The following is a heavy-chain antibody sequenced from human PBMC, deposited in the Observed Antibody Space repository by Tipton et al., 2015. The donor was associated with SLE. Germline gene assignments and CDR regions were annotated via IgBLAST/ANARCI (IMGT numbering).Heavy chain of an antibody. CDR3: VKGYSGLAIYAFDV. D-gene: IGHD5-12*01. Sequence: SLRLSCLTDGFSFSYYEMAWVRQAPGKGLEWVGRSGNKANSYTTEYAASVKGRFTISRHDSKNSLYLQMSSLKTDDTAVYHCVKGYSGLAIYAFDVWGQGTMVTVSS. J-gene: IGHJ3*01. CDR2: SGNKANSYTT. V-gene: IGHV3-72*01. CDR1: GFSFSYYE.